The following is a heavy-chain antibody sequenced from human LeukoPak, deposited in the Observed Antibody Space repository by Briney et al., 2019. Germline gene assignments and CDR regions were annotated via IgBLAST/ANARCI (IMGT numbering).Heavy chain of an antibody. Sequence: GESLKISGKGSGYSLTNYWISGVRQMPGKGLKGMGRIPPSDSYTIYSPSFQGHVPISSDKPIGIAYLQWSSLKASHTGMYYCARIRDGGNSHDASDVWGQGTLVTVSS. CDR2: IPPSDSYT. CDR1: GYSLTNYW. V-gene: IGHV5-10-1*01. CDR3: ARIRDGGNSHDASDV. D-gene: IGHD4-23*01. J-gene: IGHJ3*01.